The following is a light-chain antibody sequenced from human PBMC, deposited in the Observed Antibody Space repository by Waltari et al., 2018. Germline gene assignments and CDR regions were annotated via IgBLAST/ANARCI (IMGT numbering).Light chain of an antibody. CDR3: HQYGSPPRT. J-gene: IGKJ1*01. V-gene: IGKV3-20*01. CDR2: DVF. CDR1: ETVNNNY. Sequence: ENVLTQSPGTLSLSPGERVSPPCRASETVNNNYLAWYQQKPGQAPRLLIYDVFKRATGIPDRFSGSGSGTDFTLTISRLEPEDFAVYYCHQYGSPPRTFGQGTKVDI.